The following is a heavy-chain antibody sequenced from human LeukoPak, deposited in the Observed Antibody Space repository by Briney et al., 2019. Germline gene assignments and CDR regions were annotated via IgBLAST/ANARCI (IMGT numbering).Heavy chain of an antibody. CDR3: ASFSGSYYFDY. Sequence: SETLSLTCAVYGGSFSGYYWSWIRQPPGKGLEWIGEINHSGSTNYNPSLKSRVTISVDTSKNQFSLKLSSVTAADTAVYYCASFSGSYYFDYWGQGTLVTVPS. CDR1: GGSFSGYY. J-gene: IGHJ4*02. CDR2: INHSGST. V-gene: IGHV4-34*01. D-gene: IGHD1-26*01.